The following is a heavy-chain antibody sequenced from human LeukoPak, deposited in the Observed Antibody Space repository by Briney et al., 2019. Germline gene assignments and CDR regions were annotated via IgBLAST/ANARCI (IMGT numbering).Heavy chain of an antibody. Sequence: GASVKVSCKASGYTFTSYYMHWVRQAPEQGLEWMGIINPSGGSTSYAQKFQGRVTMTRDTSTSTVYMELSSLRSEDTAVYYCARDNDGDYEGVKNGLWFDPWGQGTLVTVSS. V-gene: IGHV1-46*01. D-gene: IGHD4-17*01. J-gene: IGHJ5*02. CDR1: GYTFTSYY. CDR2: INPSGGST. CDR3: ARDNDGDYEGVKNGLWFDP.